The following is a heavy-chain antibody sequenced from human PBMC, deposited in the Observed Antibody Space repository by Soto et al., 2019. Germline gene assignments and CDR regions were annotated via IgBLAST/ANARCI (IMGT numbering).Heavy chain of an antibody. V-gene: IGHV4-34*01. CDR1: GGSFSGYY. J-gene: IGHJ4*02. CDR3: ARARFPFTNYGSGSYFVY. D-gene: IGHD3-10*01. CDR2: INHSGST. Sequence: QVQLQQWGAGLLKPSETLSLTCAVYGGSFSGYYWSWIRQPPGKGLEWIGEINHSGSTNYNPSLKSRVTISVDTSKNQFSLKLSSVTAADTAVYYCARARFPFTNYGSGSYFVYWGQGTLVTVSS.